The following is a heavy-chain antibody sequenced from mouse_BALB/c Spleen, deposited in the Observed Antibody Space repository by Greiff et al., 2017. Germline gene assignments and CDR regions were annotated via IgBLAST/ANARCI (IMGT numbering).Heavy chain of an antibody. Sequence: EVQGVESGGGLVKPGGSLKLSCAASGFAFSSYDMSWVRQTPEKRLEWVAYISSGGGSTYYPDTVKGRFTISRDNAKNTLYLQMSSLKSEDTAMYYCARKSRYGFAYWGQGTLVTVSA. J-gene: IGHJ3*01. CDR1: GFAFSSYD. V-gene: IGHV5-12-1*01. CDR3: ARKSRYGFAY. CDR2: ISSGGGST.